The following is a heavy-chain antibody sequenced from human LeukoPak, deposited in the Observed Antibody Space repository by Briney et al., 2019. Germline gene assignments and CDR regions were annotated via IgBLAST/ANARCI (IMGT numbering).Heavy chain of an antibody. CDR3: ATLTVATSFDY. CDR2: ISSSGTTT. D-gene: IGHD4-17*01. CDR1: GFSFSVYE. J-gene: IGHJ4*02. V-gene: IGHV3-48*03. Sequence: PGGSLRLSCAASGFSFSVYEMHWVRQAPGKGLEWISDISSSGTTTYYADSVKGRFTISRDNAKNSLYLQMNSLRAEDTAVHYCATLTVATSFDYWGQGTLVTVSS.